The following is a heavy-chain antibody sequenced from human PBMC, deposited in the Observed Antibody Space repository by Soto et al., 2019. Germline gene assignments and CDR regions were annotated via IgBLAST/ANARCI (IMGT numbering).Heavy chain of an antibody. CDR3: ARGGGVDSSSRHTFYYYYMDV. Sequence: SETLSLTCAVYDGSFSGYYWSWIRQPPGKGLEWIGEINHSGSTNYNPSLKSRVTISVDTSKNQFSLKLSSVTAADTAVYYCARGGGVDSSSRHTFYYYYMDVWGKGTTVTVSS. J-gene: IGHJ6*03. V-gene: IGHV4-34*01. D-gene: IGHD6-6*01. CDR1: DGSFSGYY. CDR2: INHSGST.